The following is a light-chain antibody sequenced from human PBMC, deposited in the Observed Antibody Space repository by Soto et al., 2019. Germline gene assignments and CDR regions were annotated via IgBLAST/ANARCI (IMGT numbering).Light chain of an antibody. CDR1: SSNIGSNT. CDR2: QNT. CDR3: QSYDSSLSGSV. V-gene: IGLV1-44*01. Sequence: QSVLTQPPSASGTPGQRVTISCSGSSSNIGSNTVNWYQQLPGTAPKLLISQNTNRPSGVPDRFSGSKSGTSASLAITGLQAEDEADYYCQSYDSSLSGSVFGGGTKLTVL. J-gene: IGLJ2*01.